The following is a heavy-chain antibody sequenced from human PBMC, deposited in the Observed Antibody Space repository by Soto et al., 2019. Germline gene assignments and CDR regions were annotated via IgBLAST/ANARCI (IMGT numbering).Heavy chain of an antibody. CDR1: GFNLDDYT. D-gene: IGHD3-9*01. Sequence: AGGSLRLSCAASGFNLDDYTMHWVRQAPGKGPEWVSLISWDGGHTYYTDSVKGRFTISRDNRKNSLYLQMNSLRADDTALYYCAKDRAAVTGAYYYYGLDVWGQGTTVTVSS. V-gene: IGHV3-43*01. CDR2: ISWDGGHT. J-gene: IGHJ6*02. CDR3: AKDRAAVTGAYYYYGLDV.